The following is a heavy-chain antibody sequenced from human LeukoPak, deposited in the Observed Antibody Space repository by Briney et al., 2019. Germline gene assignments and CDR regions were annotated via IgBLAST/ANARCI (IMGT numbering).Heavy chain of an antibody. D-gene: IGHD1-26*01. V-gene: IGHV1-18*01. CDR1: GYTFSSYG. Sequence: ASVKVCCKASGYTFSSYGIIWVRQAPGQRLQWMGWVSPFNGNTDYAPKRQGRVTMTTDTSTTTAYMELRSLTSDDTAVYYCARRGGSYSHSDFWGQGTLGTVSP. CDR2: VSPFNGNT. CDR3: ARRGGSYSHSDF. J-gene: IGHJ4*02.